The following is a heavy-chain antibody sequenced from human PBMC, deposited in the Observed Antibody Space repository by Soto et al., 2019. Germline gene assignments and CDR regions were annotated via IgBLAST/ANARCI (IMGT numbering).Heavy chain of an antibody. V-gene: IGHV4-59*01. Sequence: SETLSLTCTVSGGSISSYYWSWIRQPPGRGLAWIGYIYYSGSTNYNPSLKSRVTISVDTSKNQFSLKLSSVTAADTAVYYCARSSTHTQDIVVVPAAIERSYYYYGMDVWGQGTTVTVSS. CDR3: ARSSTHTQDIVVVPAAIERSYYYYGMDV. CDR1: GGSISSYY. J-gene: IGHJ6*02. CDR2: IYYSGST. D-gene: IGHD2-2*02.